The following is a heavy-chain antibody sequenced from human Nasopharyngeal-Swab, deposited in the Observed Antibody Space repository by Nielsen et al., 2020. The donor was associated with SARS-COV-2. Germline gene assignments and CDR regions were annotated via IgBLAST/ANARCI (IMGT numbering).Heavy chain of an antibody. CDR2: IYYSGST. J-gene: IGHJ1*01. Sequence: SETLSLTCTVSGGSISSSSYYWGWFRQPPGKGLEWIGNIYYSGSTYYNPSLKSRVTISVDTSKNHFSLKLSSVTAADTAVYYCARGYYDILTGWMGYFQHWGQGTLVTVSS. CDR3: ARGYYDILTGWMGYFQH. V-gene: IGHV4-39*01. CDR1: GGSISSSSYY. D-gene: IGHD3-9*01.